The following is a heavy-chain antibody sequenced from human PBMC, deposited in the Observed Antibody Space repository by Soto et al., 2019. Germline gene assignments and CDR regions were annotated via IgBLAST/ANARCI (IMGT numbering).Heavy chain of an antibody. Sequence: EVQVVESGGGLVQPGGSLRLSCAASGFTVSSDYMNWVRQAPGKGLEWVSVIYSGGSTYYADSVKGRFTISRDKSKNTVYFQMNSLRAEDTAVYYCARDPGDRNGMIVWGQGTTVTVSS. V-gene: IGHV3-66*01. J-gene: IGHJ6*02. CDR1: GFTVSSDY. D-gene: IGHD1-26*01. CDR2: IYSGGST. CDR3: ARDPGDRNGMIV.